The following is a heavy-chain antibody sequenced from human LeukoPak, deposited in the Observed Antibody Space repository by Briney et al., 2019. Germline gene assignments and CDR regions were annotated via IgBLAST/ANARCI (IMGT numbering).Heavy chain of an antibody. CDR3: ARTPYSSGWYYFDY. CDR1: GFTVSSNY. V-gene: IGHV3-66*02. D-gene: IGHD6-19*01. Sequence: GSLRLSCAASGFTVSSNYMSWVRQAPGKGLEWGSVIYSGGSTYYADSVKGRFTISRDNSKNTLYLQMNSLRAEDTAVYYCARTPYSSGWYYFDYWGQGTLVTVSS. CDR2: IYSGGST. J-gene: IGHJ4*02.